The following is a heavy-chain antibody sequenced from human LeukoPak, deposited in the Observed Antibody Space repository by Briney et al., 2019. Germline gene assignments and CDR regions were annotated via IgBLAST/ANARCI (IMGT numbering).Heavy chain of an antibody. Sequence: GRSLRLSCAASGFAFSSYSMNWVRQAPGKGLEWVSSISSSSSYIHYADSVKGRFTISRDSAESSLYLQMNSLRAEDTAVYYCARAGDFDSWGQGTLVTVSS. D-gene: IGHD3-10*01. CDR3: ARAGDFDS. J-gene: IGHJ4*02. V-gene: IGHV3-21*01. CDR1: GFAFSSYS. CDR2: ISSSSSYI.